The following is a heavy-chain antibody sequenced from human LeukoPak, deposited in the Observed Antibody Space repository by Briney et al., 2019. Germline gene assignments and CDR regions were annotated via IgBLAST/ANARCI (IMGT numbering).Heavy chain of an antibody. CDR2: ISYDGSNK. CDR3: ARGFGSSLDY. CDR1: GFTFSSYA. J-gene: IGHJ4*02. V-gene: IGHV3-30-3*01. D-gene: IGHD6-13*01. Sequence: GGSLRLSCAASGFTFSSYAMHWVRQAPGKGLEWVAVISYDGSNKYYADSVKGRFTISRDNSKNTLYLQMNSLRAEDTAVYYCARGFGSSLDYWGQGTLVTVSS.